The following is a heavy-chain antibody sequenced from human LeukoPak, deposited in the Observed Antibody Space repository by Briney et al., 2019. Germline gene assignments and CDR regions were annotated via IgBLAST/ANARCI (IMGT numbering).Heavy chain of an antibody. V-gene: IGHV3-23*01. CDR1: GFTFSSYA. Sequence: GGSLRLSCAASGFTFSSYAMSWVRQAPGKGLEWVSAISGSGGSTYYADSVKGRFTISRDNSKNTLYLQMNSLRAEDTALYYCAKDWSRNRLVATSYDHWGQGTLVTVSS. CDR2: ISGSGGST. D-gene: IGHD2-15*01. CDR3: AKDWSRNRLVATSYDH. J-gene: IGHJ4*02.